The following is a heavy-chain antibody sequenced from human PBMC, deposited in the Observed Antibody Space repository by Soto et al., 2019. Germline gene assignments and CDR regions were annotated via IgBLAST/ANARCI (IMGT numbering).Heavy chain of an antibody. CDR3: TSSAESGY. CDR2: INVGNGNA. CDR1: GYTYTEYP. Sequence: QVQLVQSGAEVKKPGASVKVSCKTSGYTYTEYPIHWVRQAPGQGLEWMGWINVGNGNAKYSQKFQGRVTMTRDTSASTVYMELSSLVSEDTAVYYCTSSAESGYWGQGTLVTVSS. D-gene: IGHD1-26*01. V-gene: IGHV1-3*01. J-gene: IGHJ4*02.